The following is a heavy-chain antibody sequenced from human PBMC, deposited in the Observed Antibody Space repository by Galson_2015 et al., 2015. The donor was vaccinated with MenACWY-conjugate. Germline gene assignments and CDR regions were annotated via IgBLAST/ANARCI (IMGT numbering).Heavy chain of an antibody. CDR3: AKDAEIYSPPADY. Sequence: SLRLSCAASGFTFRNYAIHWVRQAPGKGLEWVAFIRNDGGVKYYVDSVKGRFTISRDNSKNTLYLQMNNLSPEDTAIYYCAKDAEIYSPPADYWGQGTLVTVSS. J-gene: IGHJ4*02. D-gene: IGHD2-15*01. CDR1: GFTFRNYA. CDR2: IRNDGGVK. V-gene: IGHV3-30*02.